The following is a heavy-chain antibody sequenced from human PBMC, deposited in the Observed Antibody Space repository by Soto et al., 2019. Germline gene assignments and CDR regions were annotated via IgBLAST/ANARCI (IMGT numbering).Heavy chain of an antibody. CDR2: RSYDGSNK. Sequence: QVQMVESGGGVVQPGRSLRLSCAASGFTFSSYAMHWVRQAPGKWLEWVAVRSYDGSNKYYADSVKGRFTISRDNSKNMRYQQMNSLRTSDRAVYYCEISHMLSTSYYYYGMGVLGQGTTVTVSS. V-gene: IGHV3-30-3*01. D-gene: IGHD3-10*02. J-gene: IGHJ6*02. CDR1: GFTFSSYA. CDR3: EISHMLSTSYYYYGMGV.